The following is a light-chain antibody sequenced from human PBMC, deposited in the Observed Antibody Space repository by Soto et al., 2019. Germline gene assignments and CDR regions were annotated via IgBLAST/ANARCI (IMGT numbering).Light chain of an antibody. CDR3: QHYNSYSEA. CDR2: KAS. CDR1: QGISSY. V-gene: IGKV1-5*03. J-gene: IGKJ1*01. Sequence: SQFTQSPSSLSASVGDRVTITCRASQGISSYLAWYQQKPGKAPKLLIYKASTLKSGVPSRFSGSGSGTEFTLTISSLQPDDFATYYCQHYNSYSEAFGQGTKVDIK.